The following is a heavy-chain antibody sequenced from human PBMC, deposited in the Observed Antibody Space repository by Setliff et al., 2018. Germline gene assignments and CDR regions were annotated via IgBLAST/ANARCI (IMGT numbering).Heavy chain of an antibody. V-gene: IGHV4-39*07. J-gene: IGHJ4*02. D-gene: IGHD3-22*01. CDR1: GGSISTTDYY. CDR2: VYYSGNT. CDR3: ARYDSSGYSENYYFDY. Sequence: SETLSLTCTVSGGSISTTDYYWGWIRQPPGKGLEWIGCVYYSGNTYYSPSLKSRVTMFVDTSKNRFSLMLYSVTAADTAIYYCARYDSSGYSENYYFDYWGQGTLVTV.